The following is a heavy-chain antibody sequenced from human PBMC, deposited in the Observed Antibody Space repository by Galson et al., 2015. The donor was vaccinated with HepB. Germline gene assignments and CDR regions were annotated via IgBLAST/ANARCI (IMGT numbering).Heavy chain of an antibody. CDR1: GYTFTSYA. CDR2: INAGNGNT. D-gene: IGHD6-13*01. Sequence: SVKVSCKASGYTFTSYAMHWVRQAPGQRLEWMGWINAGNGNTKYSQKFQGRVTITRDTSASTAYMELSSLRSEDTAVYYCAREYRTLAAAGNYYYYGMDVWAKGPRSPSP. J-gene: IGHJ6*02. CDR3: AREYRTLAAAGNYYYYGMDV. V-gene: IGHV1-3*01.